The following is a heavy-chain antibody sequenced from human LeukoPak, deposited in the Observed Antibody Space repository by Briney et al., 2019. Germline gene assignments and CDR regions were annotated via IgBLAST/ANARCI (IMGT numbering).Heavy chain of an antibody. D-gene: IGHD3-22*01. CDR2: LYHTGIT. CDR1: GGSVTSHY. V-gene: IGHV4-59*02. Sequence: PSETLSLTCNVSGGSVTSHYWNWTRRPPGKGLEWIGYLYHTGITKYNPSLKSRVSMSVDTSKNQFFLKVNSVTAADTAVYHCVRSVDYFDNTGPHMMFDYWGQGSLVTVSS. CDR3: VRSVDYFDNTGPHMMFDY. J-gene: IGHJ4*02.